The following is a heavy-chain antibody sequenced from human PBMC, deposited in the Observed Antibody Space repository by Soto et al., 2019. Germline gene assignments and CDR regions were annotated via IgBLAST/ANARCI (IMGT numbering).Heavy chain of an antibody. CDR1: GGSFSGYY. J-gene: IGHJ4*02. Sequence: PSETLSLTCAVYGGSFSGYYWGWIRQPPGKGLEWIGSIYYSGSTYYNPSLKSRVTISVDTSKNQFSLKLSSVTAADTAVYYCARRAHYYDSSGSSDYWGQGTLVTVSS. V-gene: IGHV4-39*01. D-gene: IGHD3-22*01. CDR2: IYYSGST. CDR3: ARRAHYYDSSGSSDY.